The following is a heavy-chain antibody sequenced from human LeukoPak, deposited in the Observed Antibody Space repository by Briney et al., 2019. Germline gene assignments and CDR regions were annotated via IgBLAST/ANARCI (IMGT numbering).Heavy chain of an antibody. CDR3: ARGVVTANGAFDV. J-gene: IGHJ3*01. CDR2: ISTGSTSV. V-gene: IGHV3-48*01. CDR1: GFTVSSNY. Sequence: PGGSLRLSCAASGFTVSSNYMSWVRQAPGKGLEWVSYISTGSTSVFYADSVKGRFTISRDNAKNSLYLQMNSLRAEDTAVYYCARGVVTANGAFDVWGQGTTVTVSS. D-gene: IGHD2-21*02.